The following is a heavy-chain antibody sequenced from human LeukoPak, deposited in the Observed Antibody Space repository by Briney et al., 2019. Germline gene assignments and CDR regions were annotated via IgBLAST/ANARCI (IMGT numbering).Heavy chain of an antibody. CDR1: GFTFSDYA. V-gene: IGHV3-30-3*01. CDR3: AKGSYRDY. CDR2: ISFDGGKT. Sequence: PGKSLRLPCGASGFTFSDYALHWVRQAPGKGLEWVAVISFDGGKTTYADSVRGRFTISRDNSKDTLYLQMSGLRGEDTAIYYCAKGSYRDYWGQGTLVSVSS. J-gene: IGHJ4*03.